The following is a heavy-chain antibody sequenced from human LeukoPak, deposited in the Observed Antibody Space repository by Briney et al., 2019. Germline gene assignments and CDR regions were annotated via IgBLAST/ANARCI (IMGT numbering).Heavy chain of an antibody. Sequence: PSETLSLTCTVSGGSISSSSYYWGWIRQPPGKGLEWIGYIYYSGISTNYNPSLKSRVTISVDTSKNQFSLKLSSVTAADTAVYYCARRQSSGWYFDYWGQGTLVTVSS. CDR2: IYYSGIST. CDR3: ARRQSSGWYFDY. D-gene: IGHD6-19*01. CDR1: GGSISSSSYY. V-gene: IGHV4-61*05. J-gene: IGHJ4*02.